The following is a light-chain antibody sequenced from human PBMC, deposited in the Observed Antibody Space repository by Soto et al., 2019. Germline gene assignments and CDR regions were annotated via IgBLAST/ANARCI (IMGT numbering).Light chain of an antibody. V-gene: IGKV2-28*01. CDR1: QSLLHSNGYNY. CDR3: MQTLQSPPFT. CDR2: LGS. J-gene: IGKJ3*01. Sequence: DIVMTQSPLSLPVTPGEPASISCRSSQSLLHSNGYNYLDWYLQKPGQSPQLLIYLGSNRASGVADRFSGSGSGKDFTLRISRVEADDVGVYYCMQTLQSPPFTFGPGTKVDSK.